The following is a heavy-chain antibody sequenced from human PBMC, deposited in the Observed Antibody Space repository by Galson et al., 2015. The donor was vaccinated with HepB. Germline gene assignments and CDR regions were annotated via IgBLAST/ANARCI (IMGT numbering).Heavy chain of an antibody. D-gene: IGHD3-22*01. V-gene: IGHV3-48*03. J-gene: IGHJ4*02. CDR1: GFTFSSYE. CDR3: ARDNYYDSSGWTDY. Sequence: SLRLSCAASGFTFSSYEMNWVRQAPGKGLEWVSYISSSGSTIYYADSVKGRFTISGDNAKNSLYLQMNSLRAEDTAVYYCARDNYYDSSGWTDYWGQGTLVTVSS. CDR2: ISSSGSTI.